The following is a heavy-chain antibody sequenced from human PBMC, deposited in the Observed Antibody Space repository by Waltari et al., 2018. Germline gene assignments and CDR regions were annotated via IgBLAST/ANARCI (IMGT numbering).Heavy chain of an antibody. Sequence: EVQLVESGGGLVQPGGSLRLTCAASGFTFSDYYMDWVRQAPGKGLEWVGRTGIKTESFTTQYAASVRGRFTISRDDSKSSLYLQMNNLRTEDTAVYFCVRVGVDYSLDYWGLGTLVTVSS. V-gene: IGHV3-72*01. CDR3: VRVGVDYSLDY. CDR2: TGIKTESFTT. J-gene: IGHJ4*02. D-gene: IGHD1-26*01. CDR1: GFTFSDYY.